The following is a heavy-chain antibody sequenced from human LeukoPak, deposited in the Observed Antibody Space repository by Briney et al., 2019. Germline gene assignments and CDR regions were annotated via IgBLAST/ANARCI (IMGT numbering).Heavy chain of an antibody. D-gene: IGHD1-26*01. CDR1: GFTFSSYA. V-gene: IGHV3-23*01. J-gene: IGHJ4*02. CDR3: AKAYEWELVYYFDY. CDR2: ISGSGGST. Sequence: GDSLRLSCAASGFTFSSYAVSWVRQAPGKGLEWVSAISGSGGSTYYADSVKGRFTISRDNSKNTLYPQMNSLRAEDTAVYYCAKAYEWELVYYFDYWGQGTLVTVS.